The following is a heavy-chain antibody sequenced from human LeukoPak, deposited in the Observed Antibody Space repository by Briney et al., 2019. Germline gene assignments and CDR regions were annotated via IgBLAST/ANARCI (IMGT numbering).Heavy chain of an antibody. CDR1: GFTVNNNY. J-gene: IGHJ6*02. Sequence: GGFLRLSCAASGFTVNNNYMSWVRQAPGKGLEWVSVIYSGGSTYYADSVKGRFTISRDNSKNTVYLQMISLRAEDTAVYYCAREGEHYVGVEYYYYGMDVWGQGTTVTVSS. CDR3: AREGEHYVGVEYYYYGMDV. V-gene: IGHV3-66*01. D-gene: IGHD1-26*01. CDR2: IYSGGST.